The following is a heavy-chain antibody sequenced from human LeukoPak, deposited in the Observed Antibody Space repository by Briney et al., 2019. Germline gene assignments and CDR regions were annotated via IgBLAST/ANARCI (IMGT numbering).Heavy chain of an antibody. V-gene: IGHV3-30*02. CDR3: AKDRLSGYSGGVIDY. Sequence: GGSLRLSCAASGFTFSSYGMHWVRQAPGKGLEWVAFIRYDGSNKYYADSVKGRFTISRDNSKNSLYLQMNSLRAEDMALYYCAKDRLSGYSGGVIDYWGQGTLVTVSS. CDR2: IRYDGSNK. CDR1: GFTFSSYG. D-gene: IGHD5-12*01. J-gene: IGHJ4*02.